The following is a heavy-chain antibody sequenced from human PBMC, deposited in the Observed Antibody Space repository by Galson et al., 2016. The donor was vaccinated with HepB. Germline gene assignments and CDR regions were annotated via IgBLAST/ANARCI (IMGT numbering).Heavy chain of an antibody. CDR3: AKDYYDSTKYFYTPFDC. Sequence: SLRLSCAASGLTFNNYAMAWVRQAPGKGLEWVSGITGGGGSTFYADSVKGRFTISRDNSKNTLYMQMDSLRVEDTAVYYCAKDYYDSTKYFYTPFDCWGQGTLVTVSS. CDR1: GLTFNNYA. CDR2: ITGGGGST. J-gene: IGHJ4*02. D-gene: IGHD3-22*01. V-gene: IGHV3-23*01.